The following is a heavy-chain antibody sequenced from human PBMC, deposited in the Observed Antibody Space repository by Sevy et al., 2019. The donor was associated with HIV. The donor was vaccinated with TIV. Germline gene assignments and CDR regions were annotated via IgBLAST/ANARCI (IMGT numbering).Heavy chain of an antibody. CDR2: ISFSSNYI. CDR1: GFTFSSYT. CDR3: AREDSKNWRYFDY. D-gene: IGHD1-1*01. J-gene: IGHJ4*02. Sequence: GGSLRLSCAAAGFTFSSYTMNWVPQAPGKGLEWVASISFSSNYIYYTDSLKGRFTISRDNAKNSLYLQMNSLRAEDTAVYYCAREDSKNWRYFDYWGQGTLVTVSS. V-gene: IGHV3-21*01.